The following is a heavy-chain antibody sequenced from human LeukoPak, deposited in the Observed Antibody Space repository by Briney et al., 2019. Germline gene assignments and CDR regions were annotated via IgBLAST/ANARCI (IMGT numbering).Heavy chain of an antibody. D-gene: IGHD5-18*01. CDR2: INPSGGST. CDR3: AKVDTAMVHYFDY. J-gene: IGHJ4*02. CDR1: GYTFTSCY. Sequence: ASVKVSCKASGYTFTSCYMHWVRQAPGQGLEWMGIINPSGGSTSYAQKFQGRVTMTRDMSTSTVYMELSSLRSEDTAVYYCAKVDTAMVHYFDYWGQGALVTVSS. V-gene: IGHV1-46*01.